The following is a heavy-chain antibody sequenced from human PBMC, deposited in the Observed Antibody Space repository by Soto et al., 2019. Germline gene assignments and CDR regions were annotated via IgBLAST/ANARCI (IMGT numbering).Heavy chain of an antibody. D-gene: IGHD2-8*02. Sequence: GGSLRLSCPASGFNFQDFGMHWVRQTAGKGLEWVAVIWPDGSKTYYADSVEGRFTISRDNHKNVMYLQMSSLRVNDTAMYYCVREGRGFCDGDLCYGSSFDYWGQGT. CDR1: GFNFQDFG. CDR3: VREGRGFCDGDLCYGSSFDY. CDR2: IWPDGSKT. V-gene: IGHV3-33*01. J-gene: IGHJ4*02.